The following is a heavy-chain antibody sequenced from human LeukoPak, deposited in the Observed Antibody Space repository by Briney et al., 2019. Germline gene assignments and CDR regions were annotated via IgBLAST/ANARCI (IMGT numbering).Heavy chain of an antibody. CDR3: ARDATTEPGTVYMDV. J-gene: IGHJ6*03. D-gene: IGHD6-13*01. V-gene: IGHV3-48*03. CDR2: ISTSVSII. Sequence: GGSLRLSCAASGFTFSDYEMSWVRQAPGKGLEWILDISTSVSIIHYADSVKGRFTISRDNATNSLYLKMNSLRAEDTALYFCARDATTEPGTVYMDVWGKGPTVTISS. CDR1: GFTFSDYE.